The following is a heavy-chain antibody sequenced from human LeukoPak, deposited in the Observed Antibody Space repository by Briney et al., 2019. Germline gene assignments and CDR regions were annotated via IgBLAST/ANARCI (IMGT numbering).Heavy chain of an antibody. CDR1: GGSISSYY. CDR2: IYYSGST. J-gene: IGHJ4*02. V-gene: IGHV4-59*12. D-gene: IGHD3-10*01. CDR3: ARGTSRGYYYGSGKKYFDY. Sequence: PSETLSLTCTVSGGSISSYYWSWIRQPPGKGLEWIGYIYYSGSTNYNPSLKSRVTISVGTSKNQFSLKLSSVTAADTAVYYCARGTSRGYYYGSGKKYFDYWGQGTLVTVSS.